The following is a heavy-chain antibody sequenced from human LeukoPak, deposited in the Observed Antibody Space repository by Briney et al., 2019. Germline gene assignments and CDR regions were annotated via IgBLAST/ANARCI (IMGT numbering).Heavy chain of an antibody. J-gene: IGHJ4*02. CDR1: GFTFSSYW. CDR3: ARVRGSGRRYYFDY. D-gene: IGHD3-10*01. CDR2: IKQDGSEK. V-gene: IGHV3-7*01. Sequence: GGSLRLSCAASGFTFSSYWMSWVRQAPGKGLEWVANIKQDGSEKYYVDSVKGRFTISRDNAKNSLYLQMNSLRAEDTAVYYCARVRGSGRRYYFDYWGQGTLVTVSS.